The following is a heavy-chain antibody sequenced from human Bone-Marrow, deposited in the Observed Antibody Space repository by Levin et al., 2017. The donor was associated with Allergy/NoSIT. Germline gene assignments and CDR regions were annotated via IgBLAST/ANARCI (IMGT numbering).Heavy chain of an antibody. Sequence: AGGSLRLSCAASAFTFDAYWMTWVRQAPGKGLEWVAYIHLDGSERYYVDSVKGRFTISRDNAKNSLYLHMNSLRAEDTAVYYCARIYDSTGYYSGVGTFDMWGRGTMVTVSS. CDR3: ARIYDSTGYYSGVGTFDM. J-gene: IGHJ3*02. CDR1: AFTFDAYW. CDR2: IHLDGSER. V-gene: IGHV3-7*01. D-gene: IGHD3-22*01.